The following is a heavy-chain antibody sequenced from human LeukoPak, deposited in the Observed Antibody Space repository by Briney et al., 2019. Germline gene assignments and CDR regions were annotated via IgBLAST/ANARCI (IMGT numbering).Heavy chain of an antibody. Sequence: GGSLRLSCSASGFTFNKYALHWVRQAPGKGLEYVSGINSDGGSTYYADSVKGKFTISRDNSKNTLYLQMNSLRAEDTAIYYCARDRWFDPWGQGTLVTVSS. CDR3: ARDRWFDP. CDR2: INSDGGST. J-gene: IGHJ5*02. CDR1: GFTFNKYA. V-gene: IGHV3-64*04.